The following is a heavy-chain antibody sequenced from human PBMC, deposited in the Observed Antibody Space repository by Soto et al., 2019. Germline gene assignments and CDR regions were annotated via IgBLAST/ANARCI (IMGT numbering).Heavy chain of an antibody. D-gene: IGHD3-3*01. J-gene: IGHJ6*02. Sequence: SETLSLTCTVSGGSISSYYWSWIRQPPGKGLEWIGYIYYSGSTNYNPSLKSRVTISVDTSKSQFSLKLSSVTAADTAVYYCARARVLRFLEWFPMHVWGQGTTVTVSS. CDR2: IYYSGST. CDR3: ARARVLRFLEWFPMHV. CDR1: GGSISSYY. V-gene: IGHV4-59*01.